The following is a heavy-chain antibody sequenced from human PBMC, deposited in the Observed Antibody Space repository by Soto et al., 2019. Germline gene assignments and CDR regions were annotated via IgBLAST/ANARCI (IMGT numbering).Heavy chain of an antibody. CDR2: IYYSGST. D-gene: IGHD6-13*01. CDR3: ARLPLSSHYYYYYGMDV. Sequence: SETLSLTCTVSGGSISSYYWSWIRQPPGKGLEWIGYIYYSGSTNYNPSLKSRVTISVDTSKNQFSLKLSSVTAADTAVYYCARLPLSSHYYYYYGMDVWGQGTTVTVSS. J-gene: IGHJ6*02. CDR1: GGSISSYY. V-gene: IGHV4-59*01.